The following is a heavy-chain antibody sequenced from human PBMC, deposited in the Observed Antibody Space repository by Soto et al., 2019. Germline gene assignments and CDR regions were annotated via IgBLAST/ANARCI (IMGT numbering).Heavy chain of an antibody. CDR1: GGSISGANW. CDR2: IYHSGFT. V-gene: IGHV4-4*02. Sequence: QVQLQESGPGLVKPSGTLSLTCGVSGGSISGANWCSWVRQPPGKGLEWIGEIYHSGFTNYNPSLKSRVTMSVDKFKNQFSLKLSSVTAADTAVYYCARGVVARFDYWGQGSLVTVSS. J-gene: IGHJ4*02. D-gene: IGHD2-15*01. CDR3: ARGVVARFDY.